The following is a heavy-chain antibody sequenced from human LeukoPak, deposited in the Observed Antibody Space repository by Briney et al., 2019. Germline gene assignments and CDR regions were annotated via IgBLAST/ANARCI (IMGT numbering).Heavy chain of an antibody. J-gene: IGHJ6*03. Sequence: GGSLRLSCAASGFTFSSYAMSWVRQAPGKGLEWVSAISVSGGTTYYADSVKGRFTISRDNSKNTLYLQMNSLRAEDTAVYYCAKDNMYSYAKGGSYYYYYMDVWGKGTTVTVSS. D-gene: IGHD5-18*01. V-gene: IGHV3-23*01. CDR3: AKDNMYSYAKGGSYYYYYMDV. CDR1: GFTFSSYA. CDR2: ISVSGGTT.